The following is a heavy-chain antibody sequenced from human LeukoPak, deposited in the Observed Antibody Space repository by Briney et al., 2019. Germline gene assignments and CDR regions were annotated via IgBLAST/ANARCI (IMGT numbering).Heavy chain of an antibody. CDR3: ARDYRYAFDN. CDR1: GFTFSSYS. D-gene: IGHD5-12*01. CDR2: ICISSGNT. J-gene: IGHJ4*02. Sequence: GGSLRLSCAASGFTFSSYSMNWVRQAPGKGLEWISYICISSGNTKYADSVKGRFTISGDNAKNSLYLQMNSLRVEDTAVYYCARDYRYAFDNWGQGILVTVSS. V-gene: IGHV3-48*04.